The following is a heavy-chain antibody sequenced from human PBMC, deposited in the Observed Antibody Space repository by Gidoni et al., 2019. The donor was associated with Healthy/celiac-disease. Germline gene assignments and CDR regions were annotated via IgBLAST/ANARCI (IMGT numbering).Heavy chain of an antibody. CDR1: GGTFSSYA. V-gene: IGHV1-69*09. CDR3: ARAGVTICGVVIEDYYYGMDV. D-gene: IGHD3-3*01. Sequence: QVQLVQSGAEVKKPGSSVKFSCKASGGTFSSYALRWVRQAPGQGLEWMGRIIPIVGIANNAQKFQGRVTITADKSTSTADMELSSLRSEDTAVYYCARAGVTICGVVIEDYYYGMDVWGQGTTVTVSS. J-gene: IGHJ6*02. CDR2: IIPIVGIA.